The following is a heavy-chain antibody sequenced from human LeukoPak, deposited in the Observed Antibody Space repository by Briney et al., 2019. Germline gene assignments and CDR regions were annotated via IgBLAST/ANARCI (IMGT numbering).Heavy chain of an antibody. CDR1: GYTFTSYW. J-gene: IGHJ6*03. CDR3: ARQGIAAAGQKNYYYYYMDV. Sequence: GESLKISCEGSGYTFTSYWIAWVRQMPGKGLEWMGIIYPGDSDTRYSPSFQGQVTISADKSISTAYLQWSSLKASDTAMYYCARQGIAAAGQKNYYYYYMDVWGKGTTVTVSS. D-gene: IGHD6-13*01. V-gene: IGHV5-51*01. CDR2: IYPGDSDT.